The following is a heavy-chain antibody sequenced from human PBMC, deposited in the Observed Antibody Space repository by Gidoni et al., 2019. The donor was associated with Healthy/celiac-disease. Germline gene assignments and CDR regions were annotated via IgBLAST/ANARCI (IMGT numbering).Heavy chain of an antibody. D-gene: IGHD6-13*01. J-gene: IGHJ4*02. CDR2: IYHSGST. Sequence: QVQLQESGPGLVKPSGTLSLTCAVSGGSLSSSNWWSWVRQPPGKGLEWIGEIYHSGSTNYNPSLKSRVTISVDKSKNQFSLKLSSVTAADTAVYYCARTRAGTVSLRGLNYFDYWGQGTLVTVSS. CDR1: GGSLSSSNW. CDR3: ARTRAGTVSLRGLNYFDY. V-gene: IGHV4-4*02.